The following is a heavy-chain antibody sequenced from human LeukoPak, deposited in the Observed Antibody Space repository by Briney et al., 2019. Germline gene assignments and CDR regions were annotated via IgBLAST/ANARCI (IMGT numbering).Heavy chain of an antibody. CDR1: GGSFSGYY. J-gene: IGHJ6*03. V-gene: IGHV4-34*01. D-gene: IGHD3-16*02. Sequence: SETLSLTCAVYGGSFSGYYWSWIRQPPGKGLEWIGEINHSGSTNYNPSLKSRVTISVDTSKNQFSLKLSSVTAADTAVYYCAGGRSSTCYYYYYMDVWGKGTTVTVSS. CDR2: INHSGST. CDR3: AGGRSSTCYYYYYMDV.